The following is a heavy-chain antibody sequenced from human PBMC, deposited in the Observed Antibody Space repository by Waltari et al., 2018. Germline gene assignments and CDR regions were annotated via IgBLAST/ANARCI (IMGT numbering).Heavy chain of an antibody. D-gene: IGHD3-16*02. CDR2: INPNSGDT. Sequence: QAQLMQSGAEVKQPGASVKVSCKASGYAFSGFYLNWVRQAPGQGLEWMGWINPNSGDTHHAQKFQDSVTLTRDTSITTTYLELSSLTSDDAAVYFCARDQYGGYPPNAFDLWGQGTKVTVSS. CDR3: ARDQYGGYPPNAFDL. V-gene: IGHV1-2*02. CDR1: GYAFSGFY. J-gene: IGHJ3*01.